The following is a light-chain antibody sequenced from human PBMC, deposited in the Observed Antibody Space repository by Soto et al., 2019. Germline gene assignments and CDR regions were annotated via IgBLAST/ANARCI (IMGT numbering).Light chain of an antibody. V-gene: IGKV3-20*01. CDR1: QSVSGSY. CDR2: GAS. Sequence: EIVLKQSPGTLTLSPGERATLSCRASQSVSGSYLAWYQQRPGQAPRLLIYGASSRATGIPDRFSGSGSGTDFTLTITRLEPEDFAVYYCQQYGSSRWTFGRGTKVDIK. J-gene: IGKJ1*01. CDR3: QQYGSSRWT.